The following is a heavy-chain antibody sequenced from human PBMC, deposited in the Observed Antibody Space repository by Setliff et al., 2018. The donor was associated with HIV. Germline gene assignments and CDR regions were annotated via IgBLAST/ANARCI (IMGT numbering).Heavy chain of an antibody. CDR3: AKVMITTTWAFDF. CDR1: GFTFSTYS. CDR2: IGGAYDGNT. Sequence: GGSLRLSCAASGFTFSTYSMVWVRQAPGKGLEWVSGIGGAYDGNTYHADSVKGRFTIFRENSKNILYSQMSNLRAEDTALYYCAKVMITTTWAFDFWGQGTPVTVSS. J-gene: IGHJ4*02. D-gene: IGHD1-26*01. V-gene: IGHV3-23*01.